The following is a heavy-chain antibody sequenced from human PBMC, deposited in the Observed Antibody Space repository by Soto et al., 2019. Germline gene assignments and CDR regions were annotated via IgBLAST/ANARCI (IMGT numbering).Heavy chain of an antibody. D-gene: IGHD6-6*01. CDR2: ISYDGSTK. CDR1: GFTFSYYA. CDR3: ARDPLYGSITEPRNGGFDY. V-gene: IGHV3-30-3*01. Sequence: SGGSLRLSCAVSGFTFSYYAMHWVRQPPGKGLEWVAVISYDGSTKYYADSVKGRVTISIDNSKNPLYLQMNSLRAADTAVYYCARDPLYGSITEPRNGGFDYWGQGTLVTVSS. J-gene: IGHJ4*02.